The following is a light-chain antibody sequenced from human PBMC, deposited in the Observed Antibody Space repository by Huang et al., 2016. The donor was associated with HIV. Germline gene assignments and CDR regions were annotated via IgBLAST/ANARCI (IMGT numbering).Light chain of an antibody. CDR1: QSISSD. CDR2: GAS. Sequence: DIQMAQSPSSLSASVGDTVTITCRASQSISSDLNWYQQKPGKAPKLLIYGASSLQSGVPSRFSGSGSGTDFTITISSLQPEDSATYYCQQDYNTPKTFGQGTKVEIK. V-gene: IGKV1-39*01. CDR3: QQDYNTPKT. J-gene: IGKJ1*01.